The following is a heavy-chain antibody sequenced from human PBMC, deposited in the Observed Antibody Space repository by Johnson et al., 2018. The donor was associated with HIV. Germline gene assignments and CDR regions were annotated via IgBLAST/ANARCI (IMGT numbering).Heavy chain of an antibody. V-gene: IGHV3-20*04. J-gene: IGHJ3*02. CDR2: IHWNGGST. D-gene: IGHD3-10*01. CDR1: GLTFDDYG. CDR3: ARVQLNLGNLLWFGELNTPRAFDI. Sequence: VESGGGVVRPGGSLRLSCTASGLTFDDYGMSWVRQAPGKGLEWVSSIHWNGGSTDYADPFTVRFTISRDNAKNSLYLQMNSLRAEDTAVYYCARVQLNLGNLLWFGELNTPRAFDIWGQGTMVTVSS.